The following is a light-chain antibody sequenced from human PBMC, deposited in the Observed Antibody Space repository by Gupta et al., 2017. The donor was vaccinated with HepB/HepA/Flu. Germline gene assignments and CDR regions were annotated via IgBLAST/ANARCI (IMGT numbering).Light chain of an antibody. CDR1: QGIGND. V-gene: IGKV1-17*01. Sequence: DIQMTQSPSSLSASVGDRVTITCRASQGIGNDLGWHQQKPGKAPKRLIYAASTLQSGVSSRFSGSGSGTEFTLTISSLQPEDFATYYCRQKNSYPYTFGLGTKLEIK. CDR3: RQKNSYPYT. J-gene: IGKJ2*01. CDR2: AAS.